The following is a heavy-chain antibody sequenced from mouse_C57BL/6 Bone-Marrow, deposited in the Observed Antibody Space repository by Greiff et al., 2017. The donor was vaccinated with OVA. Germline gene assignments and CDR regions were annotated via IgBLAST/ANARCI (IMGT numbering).Heavy chain of an antibody. Sequence: QVQLQQPGAELVKPGASVKLSCKASGYTFTSYWMHWVKQRPGQGLEWIGMIHPNSGNTNYNEKFKSKATLTVDKSSSTAYMQLSSLTSEDSAVYYCERRLRLRAGFAYWGQGTLVTVSA. CDR3: ERRLRLRAGFAY. CDR1: GYTFTSYW. J-gene: IGHJ3*01. D-gene: IGHD3-2*02. CDR2: IHPNSGNT. V-gene: IGHV1-64*01.